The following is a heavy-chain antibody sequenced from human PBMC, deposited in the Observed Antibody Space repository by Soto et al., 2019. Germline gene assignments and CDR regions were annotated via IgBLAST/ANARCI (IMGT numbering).Heavy chain of an antibody. V-gene: IGHV3-21*01. J-gene: IGHJ4*02. CDR2: ITPSSTYM. Sequence: PGGSLRLSCSTSGFTFKTYSMNWVRQAPAKGLEWVSSITPSSTYMYYADSVKGRFTISRDNAQNSVYLQMNSLRAEDTAVYYYARGMGDFDLWGLGNVVTVSS. CDR1: GFTFKTYS. CDR3: ARGMGDFDL. D-gene: IGHD3-9*01.